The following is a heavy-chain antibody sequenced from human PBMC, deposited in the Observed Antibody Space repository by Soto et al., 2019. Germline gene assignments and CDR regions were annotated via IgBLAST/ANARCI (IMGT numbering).Heavy chain of an antibody. Sequence: GGSLILSCEASGFPCSGYSMHWVRQAPGKGLEWVSSISSHSTYKSYPDSVKGRFTISRDNAKNSLYLQMDSLRAEDTAVYYCAKTLLSTSWYGLHDYVSQGTLVTVSS. J-gene: IGHJ4*02. CDR1: GFPCSGYS. D-gene: IGHD6-13*01. CDR3: AKTLLSTSWYGLHDY. CDR2: ISSHSTYK. V-gene: IGHV3-21*04.